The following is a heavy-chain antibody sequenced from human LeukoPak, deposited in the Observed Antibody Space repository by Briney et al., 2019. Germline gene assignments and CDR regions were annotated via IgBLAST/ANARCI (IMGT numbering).Heavy chain of an antibody. CDR2: IYHSGST. CDR3: ARATRDIVATILFDY. V-gene: IGHV4-30-2*01. J-gene: IGHJ4*02. CDR1: GGSISSGGYS. D-gene: IGHD5-12*01. Sequence: SETLSLTCTVSGGSISSGGYSWSWIRQPPGKGLEWIGYIYHSGSTYYNPSLKSRVTISVDRSKNQFSLKLSSVTAADTAVYYCARATRDIVATILFDYWGQGTLVTVSS.